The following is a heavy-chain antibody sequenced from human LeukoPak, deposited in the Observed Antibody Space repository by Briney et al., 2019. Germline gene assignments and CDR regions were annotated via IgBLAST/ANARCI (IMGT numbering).Heavy chain of an antibody. D-gene: IGHD3-10*01. CDR1: GYTLTELS. V-gene: IGHV1-24*01. Sequence: ASVKVSCKVSGYTLTELSIHWVRQAPGKGLEWMRGFDPEDGETIYAQKFQGRVTMTEDTSTDTAYMELSSLRSEDTAVYYCATDPRITMVRGASGNWYFDYWGQGTLVTVSS. CDR3: ATDPRITMVRGASGNWYFDY. J-gene: IGHJ4*02. CDR2: FDPEDGET.